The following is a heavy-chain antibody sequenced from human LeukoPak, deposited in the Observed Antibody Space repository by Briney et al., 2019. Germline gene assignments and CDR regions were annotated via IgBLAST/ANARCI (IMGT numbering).Heavy chain of an antibody. Sequence: GWALRLSCAASGCTFSSYAMSWLRQAPGKGLEWVSAISGSGGSTYYADSVKGRFTNSRDNSKNTLYLQMNSLRAEDTAVYYCAKDLDCSGGSCYSGGGFDYWGQGTLVTVSS. CDR1: GCTFSSYA. CDR2: ISGSGGST. V-gene: IGHV3-23*01. D-gene: IGHD2-15*01. CDR3: AKDLDCSGGSCYSGGGFDY. J-gene: IGHJ4*02.